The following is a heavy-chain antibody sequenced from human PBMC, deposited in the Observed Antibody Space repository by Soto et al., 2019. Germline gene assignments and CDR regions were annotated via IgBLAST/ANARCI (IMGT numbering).Heavy chain of an antibody. Sequence: QVQLQQWGAGLLKPSETLSLTCAVYGGSFSGYYWSWIRQPPGKGLEWIGEINHSGSTNYTPSLKSRDTISVHTSKNQFSLKLSSVTAADTAVYYCARVTGRYYYGMDVWGQGTTVTVSS. CDR1: GGSFSGYY. J-gene: IGHJ6*02. CDR3: ARVTGRYYYGMDV. V-gene: IGHV4-34*01. CDR2: INHSGST.